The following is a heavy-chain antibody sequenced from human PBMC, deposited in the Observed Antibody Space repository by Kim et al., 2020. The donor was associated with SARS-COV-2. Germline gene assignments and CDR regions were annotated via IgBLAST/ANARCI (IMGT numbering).Heavy chain of an antibody. Sequence: GGSLRLSCAASGFTFDDYAMHWVRQAPGKGLEWVSGISWNSGSIGYADSVKGRFTISRDNAKNSLYLQMNSLRAEDTALYYCAKGYIPPHCSGGSCYYYGMDVWGQGTTVTVSS. CDR1: GFTFDDYA. J-gene: IGHJ6*02. CDR3: AKGYIPPHCSGGSCYYYGMDV. CDR2: ISWNSGSI. D-gene: IGHD2-15*01. V-gene: IGHV3-9*01.